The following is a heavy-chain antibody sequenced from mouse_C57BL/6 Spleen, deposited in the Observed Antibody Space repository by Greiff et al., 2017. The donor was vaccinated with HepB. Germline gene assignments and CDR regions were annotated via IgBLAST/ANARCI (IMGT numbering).Heavy chain of an antibody. J-gene: IGHJ2*01. D-gene: IGHD1-1*01. CDR1: GYAFSSYW. CDR3: ARYGSSPFDY. Sequence: QVQLKESGAELVKPGASVKISCKASGYAFSSYWMNWVKQRPGKGLEWIGQIYPGDGDTNYNGKFKGKATLTADKSSSTAYMQLSSLTSEASAVYFCARYGSSPFDYWGQGTTLTVSS. V-gene: IGHV1-80*01. CDR2: IYPGDGDT.